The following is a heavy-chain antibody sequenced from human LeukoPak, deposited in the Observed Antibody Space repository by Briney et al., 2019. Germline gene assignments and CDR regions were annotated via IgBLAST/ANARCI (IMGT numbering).Heavy chain of an antibody. CDR3: ARETPQFVDSYGPFDY. D-gene: IGHD5-18*01. CDR2: IYYSGST. CDR1: GGSISSGDYY. Sequence: VKPSQTLSLTCTVSGGSISSGDYYWSWIRQHPGKGLEWIGYIYYSGSTYYNPSLKSRVTISVDTSRNQFSLKLSSVTAADTAVYYCARETPQFVDSYGPFDYWGQGTLVTVSS. V-gene: IGHV4-31*03. J-gene: IGHJ4*02.